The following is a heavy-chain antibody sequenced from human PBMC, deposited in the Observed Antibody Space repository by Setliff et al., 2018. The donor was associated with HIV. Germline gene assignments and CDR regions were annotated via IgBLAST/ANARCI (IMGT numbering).Heavy chain of an antibody. J-gene: IGHJ4*02. Sequence: ASVKVSCKASGYTFTGYYVHWVRQAPGQGLEWMGWINPNSGGTNYAQKFQGRVTMTRDTSSSTAYMELSRLRSDDTAVYYCATGRDSSGYYFLADYWGRGTLVTVSS. CDR3: ATGRDSSGYYFLADY. CDR2: INPNSGGT. V-gene: IGHV1-2*02. D-gene: IGHD3-22*01. CDR1: GYTFTGYY.